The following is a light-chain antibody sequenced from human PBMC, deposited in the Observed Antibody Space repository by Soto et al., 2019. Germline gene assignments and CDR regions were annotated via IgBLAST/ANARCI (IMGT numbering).Light chain of an antibody. J-gene: IGKJ1*01. Sequence: DIQMTQSPSPLSASVGDRVTITCRASQSISIYLNWYQQEPGKAPKLFIYGASSLQSAVPSRFSGSGSGTDFTLTISSLQPEDFGTYYCQQSFSTRRTFGQGTVVDIK. CDR3: QQSFSTRRT. CDR2: GAS. V-gene: IGKV1-39*01. CDR1: QSISIY.